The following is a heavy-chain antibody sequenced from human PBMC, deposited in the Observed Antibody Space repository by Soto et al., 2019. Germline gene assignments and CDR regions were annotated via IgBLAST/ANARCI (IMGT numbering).Heavy chain of an antibody. V-gene: IGHV4-38-2*01. CDR2: IYHSGST. D-gene: IGHD1-20*01. Sequence: PSETLSLTCAVSGYPISSGYYWGWIRQPPGKGLEWIGSIYHSGSTYYNPSLKSRVTISVDTSKNQFSLKLSSVTAADTAVYYCARVGNNWNLRWFDPWGQGTLVTVS. CDR1: GYPISSGYY. J-gene: IGHJ5*02. CDR3: ARVGNNWNLRWFDP.